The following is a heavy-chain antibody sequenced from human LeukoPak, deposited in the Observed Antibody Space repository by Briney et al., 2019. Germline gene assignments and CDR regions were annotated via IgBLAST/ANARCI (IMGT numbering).Heavy chain of an antibody. CDR1: GFTFNTYG. V-gene: IGHV3-48*01. CDR3: ARAGRDLSFDY. Sequence: GGSLRLSCAASGFTFNTYGMIWVRQAPGKGLEWVSYIGSSSRIIYYADSVRGRFTISRDNAKNSLFLQMNSLRAEDSAVYYCARAGRDLSFDYWGQGTLVTVSS. J-gene: IGHJ4*02. CDR2: IGSSSRII. D-gene: IGHD3-16*02.